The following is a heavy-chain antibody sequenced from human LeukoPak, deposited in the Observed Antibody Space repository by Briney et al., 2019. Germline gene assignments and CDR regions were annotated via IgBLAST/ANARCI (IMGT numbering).Heavy chain of an antibody. D-gene: IGHD2-2*01. J-gene: IGHJ4*02. CDR1: GFTFSSYE. V-gene: IGHV3-48*03. Sequence: GGSLRLPCAASGFTFSSYEMNWVRQAPGKGLEWVSYISSSGSSIYYADSVKGRFTISRDNSKNTLYLQMNSLRAEDTAVYYCAKDRRFVSYCSSTSCYVTHFDYWGQGTLVTVSS. CDR2: ISSSGSSI. CDR3: AKDRRFVSYCSSTSCYVTHFDY.